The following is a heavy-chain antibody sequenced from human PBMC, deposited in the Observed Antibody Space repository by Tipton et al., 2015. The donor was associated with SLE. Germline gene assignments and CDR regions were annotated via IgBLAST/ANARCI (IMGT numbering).Heavy chain of an antibody. J-gene: IGHJ4*02. Sequence: TLSLTCAVYGGSFSDYFWTWIRQSPGKGLEWIGDVNHSGSTDYHPSLKSRVTMSVDTSKNQFSLKLTSVTAADTALYYCARCTIFRVVRGSFDSWGQGTLVTVS. V-gene: IGHV4-34*01. CDR2: VNHSGST. CDR3: ARCTIFRVVRGSFDS. CDR1: GGSFSDYF. D-gene: IGHD3-3*01.